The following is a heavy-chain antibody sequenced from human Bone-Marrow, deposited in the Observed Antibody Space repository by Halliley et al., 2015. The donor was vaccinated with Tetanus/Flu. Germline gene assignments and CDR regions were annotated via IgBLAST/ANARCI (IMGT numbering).Heavy chain of an antibody. V-gene: IGHV3-23*01. CDR2: TGGDT. D-gene: IGHD2-15*01. CDR3: AKSSLTPPRYYFDY. Sequence: TGGDTYYADSVKGRFTISRDNSMNTLFLQMNGLRAEDTAIYYCAKSSLTPPRYYFDYWGQGTLVTVSS. J-gene: IGHJ4*02.